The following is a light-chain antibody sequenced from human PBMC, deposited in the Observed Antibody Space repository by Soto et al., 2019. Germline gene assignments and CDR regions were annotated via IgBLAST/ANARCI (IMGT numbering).Light chain of an antibody. CDR2: DVS. CDR3: QQFNSYPIT. Sequence: AIQLTQSPSSLSASVGDRVTITCRASQDIRGALAWYQQKPGKAPKILIYDVSILESGVPSRFSGSSSGTDFTLTISSLQHGDFATYYCQQFNSYPITFGQGTRLEIK. CDR1: QDIRGA. J-gene: IGKJ5*01. V-gene: IGKV1-13*02.